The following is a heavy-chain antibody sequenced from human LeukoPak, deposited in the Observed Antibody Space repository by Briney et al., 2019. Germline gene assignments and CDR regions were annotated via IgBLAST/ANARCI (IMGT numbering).Heavy chain of an antibody. V-gene: IGHV1-2*02. CDR2: INPNGGGT. D-gene: IGHD3-10*01. Sequence: GVSVKVSCKASGFTFTGYYMHWVRQAPGQGLEWMGWINPNGGGTNYAQKFQGRVTMTRDTSISTAYMELSSLTSDDTAVYYCARVIGFGELSLGYWGQGTLVTVSS. CDR1: GFTFTGYY. CDR3: ARVIGFGELSLGY. J-gene: IGHJ4*02.